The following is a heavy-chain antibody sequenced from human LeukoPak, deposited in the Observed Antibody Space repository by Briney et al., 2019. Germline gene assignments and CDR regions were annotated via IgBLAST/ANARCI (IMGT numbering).Heavy chain of an antibody. CDR2: ISYDGSNQ. D-gene: IGHD2-2*01. CDR3: ARDRLIMGYCSSPSCSVSYFDY. Sequence: GGSLRLSCAASGFTFSNYAMHWVRQAPGKGLEWVAIISYDGSNQYYADSVKGRFTISRDNSKNTLYLQMNSLRAEDTAVYYCARDRLIMGYCSSPSCSVSYFDYWGQGTLVTVSS. CDR1: GFTFSNYA. J-gene: IGHJ4*02. V-gene: IGHV3-30-3*01.